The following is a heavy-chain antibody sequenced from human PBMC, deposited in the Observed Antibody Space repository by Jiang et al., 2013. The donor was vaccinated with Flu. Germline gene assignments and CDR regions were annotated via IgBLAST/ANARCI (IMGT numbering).Heavy chain of an antibody. CDR2: ISPYSGST. CDR3: ARDGSVVPAAIDY. Sequence: GAEVKKPGASVKVSCKASGYSFTTYGISWVRQAPGQGLEWMGWISPYSGSTNYAQKLQGRVSMTTDTPTSTAYVELTSLRSDDTAVYYCARDGSVVPAAIDYWGQGTLVTVSP. CDR1: GYSFTTYG. J-gene: IGHJ4*02. D-gene: IGHD2-2*01. V-gene: IGHV1-18*01.